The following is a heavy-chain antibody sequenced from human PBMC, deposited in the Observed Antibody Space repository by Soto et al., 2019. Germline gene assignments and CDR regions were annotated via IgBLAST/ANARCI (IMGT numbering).Heavy chain of an antibody. D-gene: IGHD3-9*01. Sequence: QVQLVQSGAEVKKPGASVKLSCKASGYTFTSYYIHWVRQAPGQGLEWIGIINPNGGSTNYAYTLKGRLTVTRDTSTATVYMELGALTSEDTAVYHCARGLGLGDYWGQGTLVTVSS. CDR3: ARGLGLGDY. CDR2: INPNGGST. J-gene: IGHJ4*02. V-gene: IGHV1-46*04. CDR1: GYTFTSYY.